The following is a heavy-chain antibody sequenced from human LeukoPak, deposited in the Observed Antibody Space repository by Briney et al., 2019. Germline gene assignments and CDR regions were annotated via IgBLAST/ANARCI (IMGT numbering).Heavy chain of an antibody. D-gene: IGHD3-22*01. J-gene: IGHJ4*02. CDR1: GFTFDDYA. CDR2: ISWNSGSI. Sequence: PGRSLRLSCVASGFTFDDYAMHWVRQAPGKGLEWVSGISWNSGSIGYADSVKGRFTISRDNAKNSLYLQMNSLRAEDTALYYCAKDAHYYDSSGYYGYYFDYWGQGTLVTVSS. V-gene: IGHV3-9*01. CDR3: AKDAHYYDSSGYYGYYFDY.